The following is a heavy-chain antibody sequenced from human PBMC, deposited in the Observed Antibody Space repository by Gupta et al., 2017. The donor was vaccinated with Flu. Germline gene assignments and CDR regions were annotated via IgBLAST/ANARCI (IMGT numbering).Heavy chain of an antibody. CDR2: IWYDGSNK. Sequence: QVQLVESGGGVVQPGRSLRLSCAASGFTFSSYGMHWVRQAPGKGLEWVAVIWYDGSNKYYADSVKGRFTISRDNSKNTLYLQMNSLRAEDTAVYYCARDNPVLGGMDVWGQGTTVTVSS. V-gene: IGHV3-33*01. CDR3: ARDNPVLGGMDV. J-gene: IGHJ6*02. D-gene: IGHD3-16*01. CDR1: GFTFSSYG.